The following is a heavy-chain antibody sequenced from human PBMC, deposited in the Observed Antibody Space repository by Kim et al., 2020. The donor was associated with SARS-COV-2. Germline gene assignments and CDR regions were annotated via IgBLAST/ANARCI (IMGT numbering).Heavy chain of an antibody. CDR3: ASSTVESRVENFDY. J-gene: IGHJ4*02. V-gene: IGHV4-30-4*01. Sequence: SETLSLTCTVSGGSISSGDYYWSWIRQPPGKGLEWIGYIYYSGSTYYNPSLKSRVTISVDTSKNQFSLKLSSVTAADTAVYYCASSTVESRVENFDYWGQGTLVTVSS. D-gene: IGHD4-17*01. CDR2: IYYSGST. CDR1: GGSISSGDYY.